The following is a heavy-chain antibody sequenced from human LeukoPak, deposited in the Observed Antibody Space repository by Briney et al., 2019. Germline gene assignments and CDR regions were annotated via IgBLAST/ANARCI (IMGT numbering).Heavy chain of an antibody. J-gene: IGHJ3*02. CDR1: GDSVSSYY. CDR2: IYYSGST. V-gene: IGHV4-59*05. D-gene: IGHD3-9*01. Sequence: SETLSLTCTVSGDSVSSYYWNWIRQPPRKGLEWIGSIYYSGSTYYNPSLKSRVTISVDTSKNQFSLKLSSVTAADTAVYYCARLMEYYDILTGYYAFDIWGQGTMVTVSS. CDR3: ARLMEYYDILTGYYAFDI.